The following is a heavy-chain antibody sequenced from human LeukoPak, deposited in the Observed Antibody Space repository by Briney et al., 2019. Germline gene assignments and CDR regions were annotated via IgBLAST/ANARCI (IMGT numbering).Heavy chain of an antibody. V-gene: IGHV3-30*02. CDR1: GFTFSSYG. D-gene: IGHD5-12*01. Sequence: GGSLRLSCAASGFTFSSYGMHWVRQAPGKGLEWVAFIRYGGSNKYYADSVKGRFTISRDNSKNTLYLQMNSLRAEDTAVYYCAKDLSRYSSAPHDAFDIWGQGTMVTVSS. J-gene: IGHJ3*02. CDR2: IRYGGSNK. CDR3: AKDLSRYSSAPHDAFDI.